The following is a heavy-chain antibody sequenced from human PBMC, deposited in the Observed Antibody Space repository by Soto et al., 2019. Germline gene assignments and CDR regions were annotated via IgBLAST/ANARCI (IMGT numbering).Heavy chain of an antibody. Sequence: SETLSLTCTVSGGSISSGDYYWSWIRQPPGKGLEWIGYIYYSGSTYYNPSLKSRVTISVDTSKNQFSLKLSSVTAADTAVYYCARKEDYYDSSGYYPRPIFDYWGQGTLVTVSS. D-gene: IGHD3-22*01. CDR1: GGSISSGDYY. CDR2: IYYSGST. CDR3: ARKEDYYDSSGYYPRPIFDY. V-gene: IGHV4-30-4*01. J-gene: IGHJ4*02.